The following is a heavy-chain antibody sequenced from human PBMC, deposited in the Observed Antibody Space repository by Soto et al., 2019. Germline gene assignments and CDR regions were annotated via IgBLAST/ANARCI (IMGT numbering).Heavy chain of an antibody. V-gene: IGHV4-31*03. CDR1: GGSISSGGYY. Sequence: SETLSLTCTVSGGSISSGGYYWSWIRQHPGKGLEWIGYIYYSGSTYYNPSLKSRVTISVDTSKNQFSLKLSSVSAVDTAVYYCAKGAYCTNGVCYLNYYYMDVWGKGTTVTVS. J-gene: IGHJ6*03. CDR3: AKGAYCTNGVCYLNYYYMDV. CDR2: IYYSGST. D-gene: IGHD2-8*01.